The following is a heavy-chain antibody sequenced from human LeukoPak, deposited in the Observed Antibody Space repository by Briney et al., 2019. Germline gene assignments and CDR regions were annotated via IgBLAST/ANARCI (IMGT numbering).Heavy chain of an antibody. CDR1: GFTFTDYY. D-gene: IGHD3-10*01. J-gene: IGHJ4*02. Sequence: KPGGSLRLHCATSGFTFTDYYMSWIRQAPGKGLEWVSYISVSGTTMYYADSVKGRFTISRDNSKNTLYLQMNSLRAEDTAVYYCAKDRITMVRGDIDYWGQGTLVTVSS. CDR3: AKDRITMVRGDIDY. V-gene: IGHV3-11*04. CDR2: ISVSGTTM.